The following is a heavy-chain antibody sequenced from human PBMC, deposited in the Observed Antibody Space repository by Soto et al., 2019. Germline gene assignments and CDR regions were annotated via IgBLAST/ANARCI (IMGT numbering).Heavy chain of an antibody. CDR2: INPNSGGT. CDR3: ARGLFTCIQLLPGGY. J-gene: IGHJ4*02. CDR1: GYTLTGYY. V-gene: IGHV1-2*02. Sequence: ASVKVSCKASGYTLTGYYMHWVRQAPGQGLEWMGWINPNSGGTNYAQKVQGRVTMTRDTSISTAYMELSRLRSDDTAVYYCARGLFTCIQLLPGGYWGQGTLVTVSS. D-gene: IGHD5-18*01.